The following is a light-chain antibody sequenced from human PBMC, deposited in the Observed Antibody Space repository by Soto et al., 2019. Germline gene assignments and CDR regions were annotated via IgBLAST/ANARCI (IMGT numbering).Light chain of an antibody. CDR3: QQYNSDCPIT. Sequence: SRHSVSVSLGDRVTXTCRASQSINRWLAWYQQEPLKSPKLLIYDASIFQICVPSIFSCSRSGPEFDLTISSMPPDDFATSYCQQYNSDCPITISEGTRLEIK. CDR1: QSINRW. V-gene: IGKV1-5*01. J-gene: IGKJ5*01. CDR2: DAS.